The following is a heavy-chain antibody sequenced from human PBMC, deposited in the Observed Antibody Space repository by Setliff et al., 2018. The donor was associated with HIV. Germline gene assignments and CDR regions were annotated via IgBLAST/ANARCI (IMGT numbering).Heavy chain of an antibody. V-gene: IGHV4-59*12. CDR2: IFYGGNA. Sequence: SETLSLTCTVSAGAIRSYYWSWIRQSPGKGLEWIGYIFYGGNANYSPSLKGRVTMSLDTSRNQFSLKLTSVTAADTAVYYCARTGHIEIDPLQPFEIWGQGTMVTVSS. J-gene: IGHJ3*02. D-gene: IGHD5-12*01. CDR3: ARTGHIEIDPLQPFEI. CDR1: AGAIRSYY.